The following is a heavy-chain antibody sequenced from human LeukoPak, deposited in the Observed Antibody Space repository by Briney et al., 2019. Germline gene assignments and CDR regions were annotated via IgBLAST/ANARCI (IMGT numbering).Heavy chain of an antibody. CDR3: ARGPIFNIFDY. Sequence: GGSLRLSCAASGFTFSSYAMHWVRQAPGKGLEWVAVISYDGSNKYYADSVKGRFTISRDNSKNTLYLQVNSLRAEDTAVYYCARGPIFNIFDYWGQGTLVTVSS. J-gene: IGHJ4*02. CDR2: ISYDGSNK. V-gene: IGHV3-30-3*01. CDR1: GFTFSSYA.